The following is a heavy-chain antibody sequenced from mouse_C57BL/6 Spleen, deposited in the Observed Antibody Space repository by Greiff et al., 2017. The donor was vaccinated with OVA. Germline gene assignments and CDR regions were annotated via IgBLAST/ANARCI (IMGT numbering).Heavy chain of an antibody. Sequence: EVKLVESGGGLVKPGGSLKLSCAASGFTFSSYTMSWVRQTPEKRLEWVATISGGGGNTYYPDSVKGRFTISRDNAKNTLYLQMSSLRSEDTALYYWARQSGTSGYLDYWGQGTTPTVSS. CDR3: ARQSGTSGYLDY. V-gene: IGHV5-9*01. D-gene: IGHD1-3*01. CDR1: GFTFSSYT. J-gene: IGHJ2*01. CDR2: ISGGGGNT.